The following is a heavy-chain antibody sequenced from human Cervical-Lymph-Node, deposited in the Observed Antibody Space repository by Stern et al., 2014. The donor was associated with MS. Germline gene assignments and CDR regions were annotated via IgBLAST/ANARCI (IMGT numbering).Heavy chain of an antibody. V-gene: IGHV3-30*01. J-gene: IGHJ4*02. D-gene: IGHD4-17*01. CDR2: ISYDGSDK. CDR1: GFTFSYHA. Sequence: VQLVESGGGVVQPGRSLRLSCAASGFTFSYHAMHWVRQAPGKGLEWVALISYDGSDKNDADSVKGRFTISRDNSRNTLYLQMNSLRLDDTAVYYCARGGAVTTSDYYLDYWGQGILVTVSS. CDR3: ARGGAVTTSDYYLDY.